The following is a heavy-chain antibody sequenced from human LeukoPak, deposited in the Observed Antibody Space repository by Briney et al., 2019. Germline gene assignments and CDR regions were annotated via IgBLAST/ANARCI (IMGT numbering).Heavy chain of an antibody. V-gene: IGHV1-69*06. J-gene: IGHJ6*03. CDR3: ARSYYYDSSGYFHYMDV. CDR2: IIPIFGTA. CDR1: GGTFSSYA. D-gene: IGHD3-22*01. Sequence: ASVKVSCKASGGTFSSYAISWVRQAPGQGLEWMGGIIPIFGTANYAQKFQGRVTITADKSTSTAYMELSSLRSEDTAVYYCARSYYYDSSGYFHYMDVWGKGTTVTISS.